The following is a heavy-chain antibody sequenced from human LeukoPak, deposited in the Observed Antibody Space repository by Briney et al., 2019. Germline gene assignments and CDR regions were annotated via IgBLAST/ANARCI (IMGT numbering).Heavy chain of an antibody. D-gene: IGHD3-22*01. V-gene: IGHV3-23*01. CDR3: AKDLDYYDSSGPAY. J-gene: IGHJ4*02. CDR1: GFTFSSYA. Sequence: GGSLRLSCAASGFTFSSYAMSWVGQAPGKGLEWVSAISGSGGSTYYADSVKGRFTISRDNSKNTLYLQMNSLRAEDTAVYYCAKDLDYYDSSGPAYWGQGTLVTVSS. CDR2: ISGSGGST.